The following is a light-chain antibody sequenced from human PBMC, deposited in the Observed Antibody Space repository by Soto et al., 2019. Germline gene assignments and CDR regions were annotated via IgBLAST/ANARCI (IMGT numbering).Light chain of an antibody. CDR3: QQYGRSPPLI. Sequence: EIVLTQSPGTLSLSPGERATLSCRASQSVSSNYLAWYQQKPGQAPRLLIYGASTRATGIPDRISGSGSGTDFTLTISRLESEDFEVYYCQQYGRSPPLIFGGGTKVEIK. CDR1: QSVSSNY. V-gene: IGKV3-20*01. J-gene: IGKJ4*01. CDR2: GAS.